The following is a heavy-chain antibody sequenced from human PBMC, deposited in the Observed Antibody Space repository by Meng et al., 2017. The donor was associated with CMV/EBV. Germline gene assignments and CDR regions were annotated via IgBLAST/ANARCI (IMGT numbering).Heavy chain of an antibody. Sequence: CAASGFTFSAYSMNWVRQAPGKGLEWVSSISSSSTYIYYADSVKGRFTISRDNAKDSLSLQMSSLRAEDTAMYYCARTNGYLPSYFDYWGQGTLVTVSS. J-gene: IGHJ4*02. D-gene: IGHD5-24*01. CDR1: GFTFSAYS. CDR3: ARTNGYLPSYFDY. CDR2: ISSSSTYI. V-gene: IGHV3-21*01.